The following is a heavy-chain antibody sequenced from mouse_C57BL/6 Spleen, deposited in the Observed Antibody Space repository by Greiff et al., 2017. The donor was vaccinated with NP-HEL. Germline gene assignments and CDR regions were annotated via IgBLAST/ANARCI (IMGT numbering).Heavy chain of an antibody. V-gene: IGHV1-15*01. CDR1: GYTFTDYE. CDR2: IDPETGGT. CDR3: TRPLYGSSSPMGMDY. D-gene: IGHD1-1*01. Sequence: QVQLQQSGAELVRPGASVTLSCKASGYTFTDYEMHWVKQTPVHGLEWIGAIDPETGGTAYNQKFKGKAILTADKSSSTAYMELRSLTSEDSAVYYCTRPLYGSSSPMGMDYWGQGTSVTVSS. J-gene: IGHJ4*01.